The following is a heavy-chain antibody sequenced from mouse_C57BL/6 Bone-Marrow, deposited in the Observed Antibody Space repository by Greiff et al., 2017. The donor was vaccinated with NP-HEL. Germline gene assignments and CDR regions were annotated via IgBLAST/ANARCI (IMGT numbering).Heavy chain of an antibody. CDR3: ARHSYFDY. CDR2: ISNGGGST. J-gene: IGHJ2*01. V-gene: IGHV5-12*01. Sequence: EVKLMESGGGLVQPGGSLKLSCAASGFTFSDCYMYWVRQTPEKRLEWVAYISNGGGSTYYPDTVKGRFTISRDNAKNTLYLQMSRLKSEDTAMYYCARHSYFDYWGQGTTLTVSS. CDR1: GFTFSDCY.